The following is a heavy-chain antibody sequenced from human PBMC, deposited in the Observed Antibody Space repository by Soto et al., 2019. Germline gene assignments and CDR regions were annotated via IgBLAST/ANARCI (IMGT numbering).Heavy chain of an antibody. Sequence: GGSLRLSCAASGFTFSSYALHWVRQAPVKGLEWVAVISYDGSNKYYADSVKGRFTISRDNSKKTLYLQMNSLRAEDTAVYHCARGSAEDQHYFDYWGQGTLVTVSS. CDR2: ISYDGSNK. CDR3: ARGSAEDQHYFDY. CDR1: GFTFSSYA. J-gene: IGHJ4*02. D-gene: IGHD2-15*01. V-gene: IGHV3-30-3*01.